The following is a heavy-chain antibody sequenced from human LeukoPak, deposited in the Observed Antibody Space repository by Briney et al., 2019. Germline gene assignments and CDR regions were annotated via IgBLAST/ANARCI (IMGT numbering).Heavy chain of an antibody. V-gene: IGHV3-48*01. CDR3: AKSVI. CDR2: ISSSSRTI. Sequence: GGSLRLPCAASGFTFSNYNMNWVRQAPGKGLEGVSYISSSSRTIYYADSVKGRFTISRDNAKNSLYLQMNSLRAEDTAVYYCAKSVIWGQGTMVTVSS. J-gene: IGHJ3*02. CDR1: GFTFSNYN.